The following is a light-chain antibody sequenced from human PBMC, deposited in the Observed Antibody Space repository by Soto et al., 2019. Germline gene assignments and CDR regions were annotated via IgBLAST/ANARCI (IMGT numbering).Light chain of an antibody. CDR2: DAS. CDR1: QSVSSN. CDR3: QQYHNWPIT. V-gene: IGKV3-15*01. J-gene: IGKJ5*01. Sequence: EIAVTQSTATLSVSPGESATPSCRASQSVSSNLAWHQQKPGQAPRILMYDASTRATGISARFSGSGSGTEFTLTISSLQSEDFAVYYCQQYHNWPITFGQGTRLEIK.